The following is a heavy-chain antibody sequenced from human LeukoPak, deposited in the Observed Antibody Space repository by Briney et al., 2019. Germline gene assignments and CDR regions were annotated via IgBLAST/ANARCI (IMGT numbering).Heavy chain of an antibody. Sequence: SETLSLTCTVYGGSFSDYYWSWIRQPAGKGLEWIGRIYTSGSTNYNPSLKSRVTMSVDTSKNQFSLKLSSVTAADTAVYYCARDLPSRNLGYYYYYMDVWGKGTTVTISS. CDR2: IYTSGST. CDR1: GGSFSDYY. D-gene: IGHD2/OR15-2a*01. J-gene: IGHJ6*03. CDR3: ARDLPSRNLGYYYYYMDV. V-gene: IGHV4-4*07.